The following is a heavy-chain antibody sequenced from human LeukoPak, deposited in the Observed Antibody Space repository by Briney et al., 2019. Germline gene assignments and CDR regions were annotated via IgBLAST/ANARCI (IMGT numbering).Heavy chain of an antibody. D-gene: IGHD6-19*01. J-gene: IGHJ4*02. CDR1: GYSFTSYG. Sequence: ASVKVSCKVSGYSFTSYGITWVRQAPGQGLEWMGWISGYNGNTNYAQKFQGRVSMTPDTSTSTAYMEVKSLRSDDTAVYYCARETAYRSGWYPDYWGQGTLVTVSS. V-gene: IGHV1-18*01. CDR3: ARETAYRSGWYPDY. CDR2: ISGYNGNT.